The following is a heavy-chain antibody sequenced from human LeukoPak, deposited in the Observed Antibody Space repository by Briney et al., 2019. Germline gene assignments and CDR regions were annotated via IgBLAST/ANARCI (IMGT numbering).Heavy chain of an antibody. J-gene: IGHJ4*02. CDR1: GGSISSGDYY. Sequence: SETLSLTCTVSGGSISSGDYYWSWIRQPPGKGLEWIGYIYYSGSTYYNPSLKSRVTISVDTSKNQFSLKLSSVTAADTAVYYCARGGNIVVVPAAQPYYFDYWGQGTLVTVSS. CDR2: IYYSGST. V-gene: IGHV4-30-4*01. D-gene: IGHD2-2*01. CDR3: ARGGNIVVVPAAQPYYFDY.